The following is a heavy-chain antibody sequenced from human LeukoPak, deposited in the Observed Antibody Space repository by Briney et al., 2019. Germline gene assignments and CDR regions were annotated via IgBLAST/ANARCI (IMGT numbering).Heavy chain of an antibody. J-gene: IGHJ4*02. D-gene: IGHD3-10*01. V-gene: IGHV4-59*01. CDR1: GGSISSYY. CDR2: IYYSGST. CDR3: ARGRSTGNFDY. Sequence: PSETLYLTCTVSGGSISSYYWSWIRQPPGKGLEWIGYIYYSGSTNYNPSLKSRVTISVDTSKNQFSLKLSSVTAADTAVYYCARGRSTGNFDYWGQGTLVTVSS.